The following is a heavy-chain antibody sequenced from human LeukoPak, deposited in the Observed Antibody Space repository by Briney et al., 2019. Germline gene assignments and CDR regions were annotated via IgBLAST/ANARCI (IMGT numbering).Heavy chain of an antibody. D-gene: IGHD1-26*01. V-gene: IGHV3-30*15. J-gene: IGHJ4*02. CDR1: GCSFSTSA. Sequence: GGSLRLSCAASGCSFSTSAMHWVRQAPGKGLEWVAVMSYDGNYKHHADSVKGRFTISRDNSRNTLSLQMSSLRGEDTAVYYCASGSYHEHWGQGTLVTVSS. CDR3: ASGSYHEH. CDR2: MSYDGNYK.